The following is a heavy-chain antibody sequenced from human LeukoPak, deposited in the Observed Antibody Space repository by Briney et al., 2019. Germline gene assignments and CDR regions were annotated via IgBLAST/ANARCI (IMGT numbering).Heavy chain of an antibody. J-gene: IGHJ4*02. CDR2: IPTSGIPV. D-gene: IGHD5/OR15-5a*01. Sequence: GGSLRRSCAASGFSFSRYYMSWVRQTPGKTLEWISYIPTSGIPVHYTDSVRGRFPASRDDAKNSLHLQMDSLRVEDTAVYYCTRAVCLGPGAHFDQWGQGALVIVSS. V-gene: IGHV3-11*01. CDR3: TRAVCLGPGAHFDQ. CDR1: GFSFSRYY.